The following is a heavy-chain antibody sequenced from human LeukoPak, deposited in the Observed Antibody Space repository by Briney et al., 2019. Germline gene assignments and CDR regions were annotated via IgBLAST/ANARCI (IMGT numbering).Heavy chain of an antibody. Sequence: PGGSLRLSCAAPGFTFSSYAMSWVRQAPGKGLEWVSAISGSGGSTYYADSVKGRFTISRDNSKNTLYLQMNSLRAEDTAVYYCAKDISRYFDWLLGPKPNWIDPWGQGALVTVSS. J-gene: IGHJ5*02. CDR3: AKDISRYFDWLLGPKPNWIDP. D-gene: IGHD3-9*01. CDR1: GFTFSSYA. CDR2: ISGSGGST. V-gene: IGHV3-23*01.